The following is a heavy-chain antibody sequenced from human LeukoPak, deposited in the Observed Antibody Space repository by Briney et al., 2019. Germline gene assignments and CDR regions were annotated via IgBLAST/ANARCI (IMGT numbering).Heavy chain of an antibody. Sequence: ASVKLSCKASGGTFSNYAINWVRHAPGQGLEWMGRIIPIFGTINYAQKFQGRVTIITDEFTSTAYMELSRLRSEDTAMYYCARDKDTYGDKGVYLDYWGQGTLVTVSS. CDR3: ARDKDTYGDKGVYLDY. D-gene: IGHD4-17*01. V-gene: IGHV1-69*05. CDR1: GGTFSNYA. CDR2: IIPIFGTI. J-gene: IGHJ4*02.